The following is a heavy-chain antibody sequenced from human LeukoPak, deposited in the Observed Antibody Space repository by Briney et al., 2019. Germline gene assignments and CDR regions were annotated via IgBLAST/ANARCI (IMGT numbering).Heavy chain of an antibody. CDR2: IYYSGST. V-gene: IGHV4-30-4*01. Sequence: PSETLSLTCTVSGGSISSGDYYWSWIRQPPGKGLKWIGYIYYSGSTYYNPSLKSRVTISVDTSKNQFSLKLSSVTAADTAVYYCARLCSSSWHQVDYWGQGTLVTVSS. CDR3: ARLCSSSWHQVDY. J-gene: IGHJ4*02. CDR1: GGSISSGDYY. D-gene: IGHD6-13*01.